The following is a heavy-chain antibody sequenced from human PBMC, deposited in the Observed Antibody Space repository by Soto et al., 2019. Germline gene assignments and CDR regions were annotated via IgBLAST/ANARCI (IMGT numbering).Heavy chain of an antibody. D-gene: IGHD5-18*01. CDR1: GYTFTSYD. CDR3: AGRWIHLWSDEDWFDP. J-gene: IGHJ5*02. CDR2: MNPNSGNT. Sequence: QVQLVQSGAEVKKPGASVKVSCKASGYTFTSYDINWVRQATGQGLEWMGWMNPNSGNTGYAQKFQGRVTMTRNTSIRTAYMELSSLISEDTAVYYCAGRWIHLWSDEDWFDPWGQGTLVTVSS. V-gene: IGHV1-8*01.